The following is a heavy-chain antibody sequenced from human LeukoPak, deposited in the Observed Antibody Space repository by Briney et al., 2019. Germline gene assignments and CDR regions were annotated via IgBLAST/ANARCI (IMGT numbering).Heavy chain of an antibody. J-gene: IGHJ1*01. CDR1: GFTFSSYA. Sequence: GGSLRLSCAASGFTFSSYAMSWVRQAPGKGLEWVSVISGSGGSTYYADSVKGRFTLSRDNSKNTLYLQMNSLGAEDTAVYYCAKEIYGDSTGGRFQQWGQGTLVTVSS. V-gene: IGHV3-23*01. CDR3: AKEIYGDSTGGRFQQ. D-gene: IGHD4-17*01. CDR2: ISGSGGST.